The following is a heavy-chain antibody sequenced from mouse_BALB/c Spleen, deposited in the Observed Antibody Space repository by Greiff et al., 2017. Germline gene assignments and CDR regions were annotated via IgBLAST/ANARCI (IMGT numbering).Heavy chain of an antibody. CDR1: GYTFTSYW. Sequence: VQLQQSGAELARPGASVKLSCKASGYTFTSYWMQWVKQRPGQGLEWIGAIYPGDGDTRYTQKFKGKATLTADKSSSTAYMQLSSLASEDSAVYYCAREGAGYWGQGTTLTVSS. CDR2: IYPGDGDT. J-gene: IGHJ2*01. CDR3: AREGAGY. V-gene: IGHV1-87*01.